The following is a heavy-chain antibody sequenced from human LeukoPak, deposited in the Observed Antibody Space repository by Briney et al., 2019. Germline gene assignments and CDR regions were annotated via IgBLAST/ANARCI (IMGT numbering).Heavy chain of an antibody. J-gene: IGHJ4*02. V-gene: IGHV1-18*01. CDR2: ISACNSYT. Sequence: ASVKVSCEAPGYTFSTTVARWGRHTPGQGLGCMGWISACNSYTRDVDKIQSRVTMTIDTATNTADMELRSLRSDDTAVYYCATTRGSHVLTPYFDYWGQGTLVTVSS. CDR3: ATTRGSHVLTPYFDY. CDR1: GYTFSTTV. D-gene: IGHD3-16*01.